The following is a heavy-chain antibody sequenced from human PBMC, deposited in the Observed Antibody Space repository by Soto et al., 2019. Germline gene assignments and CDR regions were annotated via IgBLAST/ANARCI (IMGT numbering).Heavy chain of an antibody. D-gene: IGHD6-13*01. CDR1: CYTFTNYG. CDR2: ISAYNGNT. J-gene: IGHJ4*02. CDR3: ARRVDSSSWYDDY. Sequence: ASVKVSCKSSCYTFTNYGISLLRRAPGQGLEWMGWISAYNGNTNYAQKLQGRVTMTTDTSTSTAYMELRSLRSDDTAVYYCARRVDSSSWYDDYWGQGTLVTVSS. V-gene: IGHV1-18*04.